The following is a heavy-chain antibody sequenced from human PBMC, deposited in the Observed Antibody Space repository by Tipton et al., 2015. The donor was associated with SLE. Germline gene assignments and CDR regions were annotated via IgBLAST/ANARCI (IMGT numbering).Heavy chain of an antibody. J-gene: IGHJ5*02. D-gene: IGHD2-8*01. V-gene: IGHV4-38-2*02. CDR3: VRDGFCRNGVCYRNWFDP. Sequence: TLSLTCSVSGSSISSYHWGWIRPPPGKGLEWMGSIFHSGNVYYNPSVKSRVTISIATSRNQFSLKLTSVTAADTAVYYCVRDGFCRNGVCYRNWFDPWGPGSLVTVSS. CDR1: GSSISSYH. CDR2: IFHSGNV.